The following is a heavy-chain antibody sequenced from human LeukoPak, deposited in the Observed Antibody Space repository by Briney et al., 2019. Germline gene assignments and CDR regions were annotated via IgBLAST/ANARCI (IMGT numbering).Heavy chain of an antibody. Sequence: SETLSLTCAVYGGSFSGYYWSWIRQPPGKGLEWIGEINHSGSTNYNPSLKSRVTISVDTSKNQFSLKLSSVTAADTAVYYCARASGYCSGGSCPWGQGTLVTVSS. CDR1: GGSFSGYY. V-gene: IGHV4-34*01. D-gene: IGHD2-15*01. CDR2: INHSGST. CDR3: ARASGYCSGGSCP. J-gene: IGHJ5*02.